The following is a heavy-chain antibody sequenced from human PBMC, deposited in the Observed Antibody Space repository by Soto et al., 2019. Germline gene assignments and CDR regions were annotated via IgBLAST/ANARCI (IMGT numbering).Heavy chain of an antibody. D-gene: IGHD3-3*01. CDR3: ARGRGFWSGYSTDDDAFDI. CDR2: ISAYNGNT. V-gene: IGHV1-18*01. J-gene: IGHJ3*02. CDR1: GYTFTSYG. Sequence: ASVKVYCKASGYTFTSYGISWVRQAPGQGLEWMGWISAYNGNTNYAQKLQGRVTMTTDTSTSTAYMELRSLRSDDTAVYYCARGRGFWSGYSTDDDAFDIWGQGTMVTVSS.